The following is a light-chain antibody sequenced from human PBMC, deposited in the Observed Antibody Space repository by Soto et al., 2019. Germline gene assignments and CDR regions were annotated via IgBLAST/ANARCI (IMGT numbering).Light chain of an antibody. CDR2: EVS. CDR1: SSDVGGYNY. Sequence: QSVLTQPASVSGSPGQSITISCTGTSSDVGGYNYVSWYQQHPGKAPKLMIYEVSNRPSGVSNRFSGSKSGNTASLTISGLQAEDEAAYYCSSYTSSSTRVFGGGTTVTVL. J-gene: IGLJ3*02. CDR3: SSYTSSSTRV. V-gene: IGLV2-14*01.